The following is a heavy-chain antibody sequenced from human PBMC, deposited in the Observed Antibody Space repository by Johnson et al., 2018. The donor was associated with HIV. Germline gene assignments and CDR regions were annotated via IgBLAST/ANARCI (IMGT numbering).Heavy chain of an antibody. V-gene: IGHV3-11*04. D-gene: IGHD4-23*01. CDR2: ISSSGSTI. Sequence: VQLVESGGGVVQPGRSLRLSCAASGFTFSDYYMSWIRQAPGKGLEWVSYISSSGSTIYYADSVKGRFTISRDNSKNTLYLQMNSLRPEDTAVYYCATERAGVSANAFDIWGQGTMVTVSS. J-gene: IGHJ3*02. CDR3: ATERAGVSANAFDI. CDR1: GFTFSDYY.